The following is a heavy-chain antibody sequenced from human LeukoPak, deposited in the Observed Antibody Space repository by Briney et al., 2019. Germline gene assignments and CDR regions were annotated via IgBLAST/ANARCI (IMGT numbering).Heavy chain of an antibody. CDR2: TSISSSTI. CDR3: ARSEGDFDY. J-gene: IGHJ4*02. V-gene: IGHV3-48*04. CDR1: GFNFSSYS. Sequence: GGSLRLSCAASGFNFSSYSMNWVRQAPGKGLEWVSYTSISSSTIYYADSVKGRFAISRDNAKNSLYLQMNSLRGEDTAVYYCARSEGDFDYWGQGTLVSVSS.